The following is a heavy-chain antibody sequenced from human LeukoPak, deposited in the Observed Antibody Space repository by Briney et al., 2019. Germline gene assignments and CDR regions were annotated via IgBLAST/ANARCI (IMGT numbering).Heavy chain of an antibody. CDR2: ISAYNGNT. CDR3: ARDRKRTTVTTRWDNWFDP. V-gene: IGHV1-18*01. D-gene: IGHD4-11*01. J-gene: IGHJ5*02. Sequence: ASVKVSCKASGYTFTSYGISWVRQAPGQGLEWMGWISAYNGNTNYAQKLQGRVTMTTDTSTSTAYMELRSLRSDDTAVYYCARDRKRTTVTTRWDNWFDPWGQGTLVTVSS. CDR1: GYTFTSYG.